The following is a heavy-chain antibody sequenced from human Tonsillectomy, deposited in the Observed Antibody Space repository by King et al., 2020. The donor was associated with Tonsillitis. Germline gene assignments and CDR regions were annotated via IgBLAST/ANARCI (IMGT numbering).Heavy chain of an antibody. D-gene: IGHD6-13*01. V-gene: IGHV3-30*18. CDR3: AKGIAAADPLDY. J-gene: IGHJ4*02. CDR2: IPFDGSTK. Sequence: GQLVQSGGGVVQPGRSLRLSCAASGITLGSYATHWVRQAPGKGLEWVAVIPFDGSTKYYADSVKGRFTISRDDSKNTLYLQMNSLRPEDTAIYYCAKGIAAADPLDYWGQGTLVAV. CDR1: GITLGSYA.